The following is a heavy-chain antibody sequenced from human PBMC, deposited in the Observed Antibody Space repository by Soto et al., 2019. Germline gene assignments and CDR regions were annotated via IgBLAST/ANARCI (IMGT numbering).Heavy chain of an antibody. CDR3: AKDGRGAFDI. V-gene: IGHV3-48*01. J-gene: IGHJ3*02. CDR2: ISSSSSAL. Sequence: PGGSLRLSCAASGFTFSNYTMSWVRQAPGKGLECLSYISSSSSALFYADSVKGRFTISRDNSKNTLYLQMNSLRAEDTAVYYYAKDGRGAFDIWGQGTMVTVSS. CDR1: GFTFSNYT. D-gene: IGHD2-15*01.